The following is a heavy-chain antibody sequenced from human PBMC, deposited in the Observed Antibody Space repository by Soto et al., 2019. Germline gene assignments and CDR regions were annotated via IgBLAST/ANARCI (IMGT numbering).Heavy chain of an antibody. Sequence: HPGGSLRLSCAASGFTFSSYWMHWVRQAPGKGLELVSVINADGDWTYYADSVKGRFTISRDNSQNMVFLQMESLRVEDTAVYFCVKDELMTAFDYWGQGSLVTVSS. CDR2: INADGDWT. D-gene: IGHD3-10*01. V-gene: IGHV3-23*01. J-gene: IGHJ4*02. CDR3: VKDELMTAFDY. CDR1: GFTFSSYW.